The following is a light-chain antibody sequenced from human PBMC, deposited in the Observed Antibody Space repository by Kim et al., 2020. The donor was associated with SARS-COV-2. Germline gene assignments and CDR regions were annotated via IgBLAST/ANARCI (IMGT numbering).Light chain of an antibody. CDR2: DNT. CDR1: SSNVGYNF. CDR3: GTWDNTLNAWV. J-gene: IGLJ3*02. V-gene: IGLV1-51*01. Sequence: QSVLTQPPSVSAAPGQKVTISCSGSSSNVGYNFVSWYLQVPGTVPKLVIYDNTKRPSGIPDRFSGSRSGSSATLDITGLHTGDEAHYYCGTWDNTLNAWVFGGGTQLTVL.